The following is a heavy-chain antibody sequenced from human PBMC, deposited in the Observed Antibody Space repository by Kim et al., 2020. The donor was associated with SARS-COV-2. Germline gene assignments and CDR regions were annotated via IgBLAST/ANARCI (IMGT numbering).Heavy chain of an antibody. J-gene: IGHJ4*02. Sequence: SETLSLTCTISDDSINTNKWWSWVRQPPGKGPEWIGEIHHDGTTNYYPSLKSRVTISVDKSRNQFFLRLYSMTAADTAVYFCARRVWAGPFALWGRGTLVNVSS. CDR3: ARRVWAGPFAL. CDR1: DDSINTNKW. CDR2: IHHDGTT. V-gene: IGHV4-4*02. D-gene: IGHD3-16*01.